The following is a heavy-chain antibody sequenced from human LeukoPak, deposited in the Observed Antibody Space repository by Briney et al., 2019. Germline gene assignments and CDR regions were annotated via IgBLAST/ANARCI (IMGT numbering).Heavy chain of an antibody. CDR3: ARGTSNWYFDY. CDR1: GGSISSGGYS. V-gene: IGHV4-30-2*01. Sequence: SQTLSLTCAVSGGSISSGGYSWRWIRQPPGTGLEWIVYIFHSGSAYFNPSLKGRVTVSVDRSKNQFSLRLTSVTAADTAVYYCARGTSNWYFDYWGQGTLVTVSS. CDR2: IFHSGSA. D-gene: IGHD6-13*01. J-gene: IGHJ4*02.